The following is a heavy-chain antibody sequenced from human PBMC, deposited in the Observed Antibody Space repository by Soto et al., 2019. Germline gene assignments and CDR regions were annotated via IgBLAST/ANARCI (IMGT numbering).Heavy chain of an antibody. J-gene: IGHJ4*02. CDR1: GGSIRSNNW. D-gene: IGHD1-26*01. V-gene: IGHV4-4*02. Sequence: QVQLQESGPGLVKPSGTLSLTCAVSGGSIRSNNWWSWVRQPPGKGLEWIGEIFQSGSTYYNPSLKTRVNISVDKSRNQFSLNLSSVTAADTAVYYYARVYSGSYSDYWGRGTLVTVSS. CDR3: ARVYSGSYSDY. CDR2: IFQSGST.